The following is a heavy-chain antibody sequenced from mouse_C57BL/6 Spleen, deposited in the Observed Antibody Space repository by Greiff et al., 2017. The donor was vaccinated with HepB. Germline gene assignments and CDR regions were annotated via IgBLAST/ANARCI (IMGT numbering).Heavy chain of an antibody. CDR2: INPYNGGT. D-gene: IGHD1-1*01. V-gene: IGHV1-19*01. CDR3: ARSLTTVVEGFAY. Sequence: VQLQQSGPVLVKPGASVKMSCKASGYTFTDYYMNWVKQSHGKSLEWIGVINPYNGGTSYNQKFKGKATLTVDKSSSTAYMELNSLTSEDSAVYYCARSLTTVVEGFAYWGQGTLVTVSA. J-gene: IGHJ3*01. CDR1: GYTFTDYY.